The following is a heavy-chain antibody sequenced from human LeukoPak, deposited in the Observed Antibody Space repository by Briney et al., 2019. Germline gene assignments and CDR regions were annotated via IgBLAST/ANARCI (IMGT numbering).Heavy chain of an antibody. D-gene: IGHD3-22*01. J-gene: IGHJ4*02. CDR3: ARDRHYDSSGYFDY. V-gene: IGHV4-59*01. CDR1: GGSFSGYY. CDR2: IYYSGST. Sequence: SETLSLTCAVYGGSFSGYYWSWIRQPSGKGLEWIGYIYYSGSTNYNPSLKSRVTISVDTSKNQFSLKLSSVTAADTAVYYCARDRHYDSSGYFDYWGQGTLVTVSS.